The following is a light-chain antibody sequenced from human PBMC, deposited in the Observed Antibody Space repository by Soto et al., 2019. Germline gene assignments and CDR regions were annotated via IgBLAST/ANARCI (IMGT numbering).Light chain of an antibody. CDR3: CSYAGTSAPYV. CDR2: AGS. V-gene: IGLV2-23*01. J-gene: IGLJ7*01. Sequence: QSALTQPASVSGSPGQSITISCSGTNNDIGNYDLVSWYQYHPDKAPKLIIYAGSKRPSGVSTRFSGSKSGNTASLTISGLQAEDEADYYCCSYAGTSAPYVFGSGTQLTVL. CDR1: NNDIGNYDL.